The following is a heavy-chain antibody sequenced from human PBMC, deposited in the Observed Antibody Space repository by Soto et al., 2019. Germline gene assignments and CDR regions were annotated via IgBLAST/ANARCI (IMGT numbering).Heavy chain of an antibody. Sequence: QVHLVQSGAEGKKPGASVKVSCKASGYTFTSYGSTWVRQAPGQGLEWMGWISAHNGNTDYAQKLQGRVIVTRDTSTSTAYMELRSLRSDDTAVYYCARGRYGDYWGQGALVTVSS. V-gene: IGHV1-18*01. CDR3: ARGRYGDY. J-gene: IGHJ4*02. CDR2: ISAHNGNT. D-gene: IGHD1-1*01. CDR1: GYTFTSYG.